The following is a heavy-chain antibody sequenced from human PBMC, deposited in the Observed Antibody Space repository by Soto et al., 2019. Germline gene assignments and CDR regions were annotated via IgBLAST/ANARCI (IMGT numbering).Heavy chain of an antibody. Sequence: GGSLRLSCAASGFTVSSNYMSWVRQAPGKGLEWVSVIYSGGSTYYADSVKGRFTMSRDNSKNMLYLQMNSLRAEDTAVYYCARKYYDSSGPFDYWGQGTLVTVSS. CDR1: GFTVSSNY. V-gene: IGHV3-53*01. J-gene: IGHJ4*02. CDR3: ARKYYDSSGPFDY. CDR2: IYSGGST. D-gene: IGHD3-22*01.